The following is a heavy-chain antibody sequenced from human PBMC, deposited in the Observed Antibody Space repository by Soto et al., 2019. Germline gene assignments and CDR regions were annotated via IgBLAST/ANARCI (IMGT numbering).Heavy chain of an antibody. V-gene: IGHV1-2*02. CDR2: INPNSGGT. J-gene: IGHJ4*02. CDR1: GYTFTGYY. D-gene: IGHD5-12*01. Sequence: GASVKVSCKASGYTFTGYYMHWGPQAPGQGLEWMGWINPNSGGTNYAQKFQGRVTMTRDTSISKAYMELSRLRSDDTAVYYCARVTGEWLRLKLGYWGQGNMVTVYS. CDR3: ARVTGEWLRLKLGY.